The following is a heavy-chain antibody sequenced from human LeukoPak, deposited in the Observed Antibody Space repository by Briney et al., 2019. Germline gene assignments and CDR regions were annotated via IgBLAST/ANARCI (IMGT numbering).Heavy chain of an antibody. CDR2: ISGSGGST. V-gene: IGHV3-23*01. CDR1: GFTFSSYA. J-gene: IGHJ4*02. D-gene: IGHD3-10*01. CDR3: AKGPGFGELLYY. Sequence: GGSLRLSCAASGFTFSSYAMSWVRQAPGKGPEWVSAISGSGGSTYYADSVKGRFTISRDNSKNTLYLQMNSLRAEDTAVYYCAKGPGFGELLYYWDQGTLVTVSS.